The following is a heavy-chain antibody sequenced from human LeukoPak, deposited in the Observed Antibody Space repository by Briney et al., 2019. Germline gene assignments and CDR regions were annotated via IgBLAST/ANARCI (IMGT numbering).Heavy chain of an antibody. V-gene: IGHV1-2*06. CDR2: INPNSGGT. J-gene: IGHJ4*02. CDR3: ARVPPYYYDSSGYDRVGWYFDY. CDR1: GYTFTGYY. Sequence: GASVKVSCKASGYTFTGYYMHWVRQAPGQGLERMGRINPNSGGTNYAQKFQGRVTMTRDTSISTAYMELSRLRSDDTAVYYCARVPPYYYDSSGYDRVGWYFDYWGQGTLVTVSS. D-gene: IGHD3-22*01.